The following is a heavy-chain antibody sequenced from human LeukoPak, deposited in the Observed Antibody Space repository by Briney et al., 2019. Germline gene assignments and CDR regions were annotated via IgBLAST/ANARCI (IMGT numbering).Heavy chain of an antibody. V-gene: IGHV3-30-3*01. CDR1: GFTFSSYA. J-gene: IGHJ3*02. CDR3: AITMVRGVINDAFDI. D-gene: IGHD3-10*01. Sequence: GGSLRLSCAASGFTFSSYAMHWVRQAPGKGLEWVAVISYDGSNKYYADSVKGRFTISRDNSKNTLYLQMNSLRAEDTAVYYCAITMVRGVINDAFDIWGQGTMVTVSS. CDR2: ISYDGSNK.